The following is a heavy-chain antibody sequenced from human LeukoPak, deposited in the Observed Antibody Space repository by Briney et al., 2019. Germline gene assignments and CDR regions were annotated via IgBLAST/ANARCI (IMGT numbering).Heavy chain of an antibody. CDR3: AGYHWNSGVVY. V-gene: IGHV3-11*01. CDR2: ISRSGDTI. D-gene: IGHD1-7*01. J-gene: IGHJ4*02. CDR1: GFTFSDYA. Sequence: PGGSLRLSSAASGFTFSDYAMSWIRQAPGQGLEWVSYISRSGDTIDYADSVKGRFSISRDNAKNSLYLQMNSLRAEDTAVYYCAGYHWNSGVVYWGQGTLVTVSS.